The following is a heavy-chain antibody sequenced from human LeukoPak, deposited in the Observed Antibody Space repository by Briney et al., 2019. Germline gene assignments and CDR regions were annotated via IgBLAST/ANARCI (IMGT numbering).Heavy chain of an antibody. V-gene: IGHV3-23*01. CDR2: ISGSGGST. J-gene: IGHJ4*02. D-gene: IGHD2-15*01. CDR1: GFTFSSYA. Sequence: GGSLKLSCAATGFTFSSYAMSWVRQAPGKGLEWVSAISGSGGSTYYADSVKGRFTISRDNSKNTLYLQMNSLRAEDTAVYYCAKGAGYCSGGSCSTFDYWGQGTLVTVSS. CDR3: AKGAGYCSGGSCSTFDY.